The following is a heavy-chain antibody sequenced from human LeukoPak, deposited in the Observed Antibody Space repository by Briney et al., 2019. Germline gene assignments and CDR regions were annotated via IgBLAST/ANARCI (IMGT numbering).Heavy chain of an antibody. CDR3: ARTSEAPHTYYYDSSGYYGDAFDI. Sequence: GASVKVSCKASGGTFSSYAISWVRQAPGQGLEWMGGITPIFGTANYAQKFQGRVTITADESTSTAYMELSSLRSEDTAVYYCARTSEAPHTYYYDSSGYYGDAFDIWGQGTMVTVSS. CDR2: ITPIFGTA. V-gene: IGHV1-69*13. D-gene: IGHD3-22*01. J-gene: IGHJ3*02. CDR1: GGTFSSYA.